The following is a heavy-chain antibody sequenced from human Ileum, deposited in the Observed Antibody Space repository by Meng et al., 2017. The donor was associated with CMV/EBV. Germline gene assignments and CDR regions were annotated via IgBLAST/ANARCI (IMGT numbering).Heavy chain of an antibody. Sequence: QLQGGGPGRLKPAEHLSPTCIVSGDSISGYHWPGIRKPAGKGLEWIGRLRTSGTTDHDPSLKSRVTLSIDTSKNQFSLKLNSVTAADTAVYYCGRAGARGVPVDMWGQGTLVTVSS. D-gene: IGHD3-10*01. CDR2: LRTSGTT. CDR3: GRAGARGVPVDM. V-gene: IGHV4-4*07. J-gene: IGHJ4*02. CDR1: GDSISGYH.